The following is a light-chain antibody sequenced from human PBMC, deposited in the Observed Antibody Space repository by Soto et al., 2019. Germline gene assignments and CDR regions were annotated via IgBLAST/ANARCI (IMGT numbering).Light chain of an antibody. Sequence: VMTQAPATLSVSPGERATLSCRASQTINNNVAWYQLKDGQVPRLVIYGASTRATDIPARFSGSGSGTEFTLTISNLEPEDFAVYYCQQYNNWPPWTFGQGTKVDIK. CDR2: GAS. CDR1: QTINNN. J-gene: IGKJ1*01. V-gene: IGKV3-15*01. CDR3: QQYNNWPPWT.